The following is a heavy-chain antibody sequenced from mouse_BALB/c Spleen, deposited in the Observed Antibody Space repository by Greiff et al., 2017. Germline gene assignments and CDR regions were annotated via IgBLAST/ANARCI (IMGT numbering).Heavy chain of an antibody. V-gene: IGHV5-12-2*01. CDR2: ISNGGGST. Sequence: DVQLVESGGGLVQPGGSLKLSCAASGFTFSSYTMSWVRQTPEKRLEWVAYISNGGGSTYYPDTVKGRFTISRDNAKNTLYLQMSSLKSEDTAMYYCARGGYAAYWGQGTLVTVSA. J-gene: IGHJ3*01. D-gene: IGHD2-2*01. CDR3: ARGGYAAY. CDR1: GFTFSSYT.